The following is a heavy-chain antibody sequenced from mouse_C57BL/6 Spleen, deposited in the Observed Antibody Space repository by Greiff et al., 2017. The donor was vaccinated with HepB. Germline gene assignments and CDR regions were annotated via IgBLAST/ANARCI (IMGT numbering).Heavy chain of an antibody. CDR3: ARVKGLRLNSFDY. Sequence: EVKVEESGGGLVKPGGSLKLSCAASGFTFSSYAMSWVRQTPEKRLEWVATISDGGSYTYYPDNVKGRFTISRDNAKNNLYLQMSHLKSEDTAMYYCARVKGLRLNSFDYWGQGTTLTVSS. CDR2: ISDGGSYT. V-gene: IGHV5-4*03. CDR1: GFTFSSYA. J-gene: IGHJ2*01. D-gene: IGHD2-4*01.